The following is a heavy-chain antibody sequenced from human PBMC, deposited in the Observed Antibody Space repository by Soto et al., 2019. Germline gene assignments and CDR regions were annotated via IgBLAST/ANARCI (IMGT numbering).Heavy chain of an antibody. J-gene: IGHJ6*03. Sequence: ASVKVSCKASGYTFTGYYMHWVRQAPGQGLEWMGWINPNSGGTNYAQKFQGWVTMTRDTSISTAYMELSRLRSDDTAVYYCARDWNYGDYVSGYYYYYMDVWGKGTTVTVSS. CDR1: GYTFTGYY. CDR3: ARDWNYGDYVSGYYYYYMDV. CDR2: INPNSGGT. D-gene: IGHD4-17*01. V-gene: IGHV1-2*04.